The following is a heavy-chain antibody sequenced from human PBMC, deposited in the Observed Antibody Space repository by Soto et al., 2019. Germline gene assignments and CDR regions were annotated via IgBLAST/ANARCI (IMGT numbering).Heavy chain of an antibody. CDR2: ISYDGSNK. Sequence: QVQLVESGGGVVQPGRSLRLSCAASGFTFSSYAMHWVRQAPGKGLEWVAVISYDGSNKYYADSVKGRFTISRDNSKNTLYLQMNSLRAEDTAVYYCARDGRIAAAWGRWFDPWGQGTLVTVSS. D-gene: IGHD6-13*01. CDR1: GFTFSSYA. CDR3: ARDGRIAAAWGRWFDP. J-gene: IGHJ5*02. V-gene: IGHV3-30-3*01.